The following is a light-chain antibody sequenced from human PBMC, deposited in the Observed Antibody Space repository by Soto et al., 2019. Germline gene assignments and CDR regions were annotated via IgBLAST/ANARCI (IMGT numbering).Light chain of an antibody. CDR1: QSVRSTY. CDR3: QQYGSSPTT. V-gene: IGKV3-20*01. CDR2: GVS. J-gene: IGKJ1*01. Sequence: EIVMTQSPVTLSVSPGEXATLSCRASQSVRSTYLAWYQQKPGQAPRLLIFGVSNRATGIPDRFSGSGSGTDFTLTISRLEPEDVAVYYCQQYGSSPTTLGQGTKVDI.